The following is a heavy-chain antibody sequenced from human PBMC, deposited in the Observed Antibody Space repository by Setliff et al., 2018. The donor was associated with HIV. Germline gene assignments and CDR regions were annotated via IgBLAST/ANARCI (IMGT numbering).Heavy chain of an antibody. D-gene: IGHD6-6*01. J-gene: IGHJ6*03. V-gene: IGHV4-39*01. CDR2: IYYTGSP. CDR1: GGSIKSSNYY. CDR3: ARGGGTSSPIDYHYYIDV. Sequence: PSETLSLTCTVSGGSIKSSNYYWGWIRQPPGKGLEWIGGIYYTGSPFYNPSLKSRVTISVDTSNNQFSLKLSSVTAADTAVYYCARGGGTSSPIDYHYYIDVWGKGTTVTVSS.